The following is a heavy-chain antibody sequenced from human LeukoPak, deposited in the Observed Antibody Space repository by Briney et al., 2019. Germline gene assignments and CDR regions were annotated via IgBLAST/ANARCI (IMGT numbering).Heavy chain of an antibody. J-gene: IGHJ4*02. CDR2: ISVSDGST. CDR3: SEAMTASTYYFDS. V-gene: IGHV3-23*01. Sequence: GGSLRLSCVASGLPIADFAMHWVRQAPGKGLEWVSVISVSDGSTYYADSVKGRFTISRDNSKNTLYLQMNGLRAEDTAIYYCSEAMTASTYYFDSWGQGTLVTVSS. CDR1: GLPIADFA. D-gene: IGHD2-21*02.